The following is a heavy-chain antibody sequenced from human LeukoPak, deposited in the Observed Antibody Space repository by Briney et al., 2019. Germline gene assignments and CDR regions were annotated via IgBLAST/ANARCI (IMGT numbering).Heavy chain of an antibody. V-gene: IGHV4-34*01. CDR3: ARGLIGLDWFDP. CDR1: GGSFSGYY. CDR2: INHSGST. J-gene: IGHJ5*02. D-gene: IGHD5/OR15-5a*01. Sequence: SETLSLTCAVYGGSFSGYYWSWIRQPPGKGLEWIGEINHSGSTNYNPSLKSRVTISVDTSKNQFSLKLSSGTAADTAVYYCARGLIGLDWFDPWGQGTLVTVSS.